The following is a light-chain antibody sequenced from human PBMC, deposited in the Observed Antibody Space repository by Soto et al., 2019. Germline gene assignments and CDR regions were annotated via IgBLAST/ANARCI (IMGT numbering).Light chain of an antibody. CDR3: RHYRTS. Sequence: EIVLTQSPGTLSLSPGERTTLSCRASQSVSSSYLAWYQQKPGQAPRQLIYGASSRATGIPDRFSGSGSETDFSLSITRLEPVDVALYCCRHYRTSVGGGTRVEIK. CDR2: GAS. J-gene: IGKJ4*01. V-gene: IGKV3-20*01. CDR1: QSVSSSY.